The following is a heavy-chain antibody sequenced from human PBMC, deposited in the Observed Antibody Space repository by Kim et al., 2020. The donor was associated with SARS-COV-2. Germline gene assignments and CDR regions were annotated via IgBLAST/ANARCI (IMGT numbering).Heavy chain of an antibody. D-gene: IGHD2-21*01. CDR3: ASPVDCRGECYSDY. CDR1: GYTFTSYY. V-gene: IGHV1-2*06. J-gene: IGHJ4*02. Sequence: ASVKVSCKASGYTFTSYYIHWVRQAPGQGLEWMGRISPNNGGTNYAQKFQGRVTMTRDTSISTAYMELSSLRSDDTAVYYCASPVDCRGECYSDYWGQGT. CDR2: ISPNNGGT.